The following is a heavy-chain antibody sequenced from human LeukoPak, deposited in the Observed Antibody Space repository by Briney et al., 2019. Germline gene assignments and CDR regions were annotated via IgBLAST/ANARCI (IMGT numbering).Heavy chain of an antibody. V-gene: IGHV4-34*01. CDR3: AREGFVVVPAAIYFDY. CDR1: GGSFSGYY. J-gene: IGHJ4*02. Sequence: SETLSLTCAVYGGSFSGYYWSWIRQPPGKGLEWIGEINHSGSTNYNPSLKSRVTISVDTSKNQFSLKLSSVTAADTAVYYCAREGFVVVPAAIYFDYWGQGTLVTVSS. D-gene: IGHD2-2*01. CDR2: INHSGST.